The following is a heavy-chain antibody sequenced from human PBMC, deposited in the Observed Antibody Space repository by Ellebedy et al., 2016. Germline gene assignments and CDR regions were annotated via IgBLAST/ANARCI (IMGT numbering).Heavy chain of an antibody. CDR3: ARDRSPGIAVAGTSSDY. CDR1: GFTFSSYS. CDR2: ISSSSSYI. D-gene: IGHD6-19*01. J-gene: IGHJ4*02. Sequence: GGSLRLSXAASGFTFSSYSMNWVRQAPGKGLEWVSSISSSSSYIYYADSVKGRFTISRDNAKNSLYLQMNSLRAEDTAVYYCARDRSPGIAVAGTSSDYWGQGTLVTVSS. V-gene: IGHV3-21*01.